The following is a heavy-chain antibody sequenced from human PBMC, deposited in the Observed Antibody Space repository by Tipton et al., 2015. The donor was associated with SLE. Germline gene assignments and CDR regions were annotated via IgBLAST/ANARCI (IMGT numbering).Heavy chain of an antibody. Sequence: SLRLSCAASGFTFSSYSMNWVRQAPGKGLEWVSTISGGGGSAYYADSVKGRFTISRDNSKNTLYLQMNSLRAEDTALYYCAREGNYDTSGTFDYWGQGTLVTVSS. CDR3: AREGNYDTSGTFDY. J-gene: IGHJ4*02. D-gene: IGHD3-22*01. CDR2: ISGGGGSA. V-gene: IGHV3-23*01. CDR1: GFTFSSYS.